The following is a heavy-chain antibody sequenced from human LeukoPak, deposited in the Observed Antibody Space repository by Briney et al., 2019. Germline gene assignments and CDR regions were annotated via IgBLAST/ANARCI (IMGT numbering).Heavy chain of an antibody. J-gene: IGHJ6*03. CDR2: IYYSGSN. Sequence: SETLSLTCTVSGGSIINFYWTWNPQPPGKGLEGIGHIYYSGSNNYNPSLNSLVTISVTTSKKPFSLKLTSVIAADTAVYYCARVAKHFRGGLSFYFIDVWGIGTTVSVS. CDR3: ARVAKHFRGGLSFYFIDV. V-gene: IGHV4-59*01. CDR1: GGSIINFY. D-gene: IGHD3-10*01.